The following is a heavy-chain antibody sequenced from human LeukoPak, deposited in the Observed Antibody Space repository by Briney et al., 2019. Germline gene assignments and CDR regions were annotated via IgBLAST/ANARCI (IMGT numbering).Heavy chain of an antibody. J-gene: IGHJ2*01. CDR2: IDPSGGST. CDR1: GYTFTNYY. D-gene: IGHD4-17*01. V-gene: IGHV1-46*03. Sequence: GASVKVSCKASGYTFTNYYMHWVRQAPGQGLEWMGIIDPSGGSTTYAQRFQGRVTMTRDTSTSTVYMDLSSLRSEDTAVYYCTRLYGDNASGFDLWGRGTLVTVSS. CDR3: TRLYGDNASGFDL.